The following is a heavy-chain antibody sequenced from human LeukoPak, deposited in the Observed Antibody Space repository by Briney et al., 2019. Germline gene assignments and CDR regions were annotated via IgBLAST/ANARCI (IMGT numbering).Heavy chain of an antibody. CDR2: ISGSGGST. CDR1: GFTFSSYA. Sequence: PGGSLRLSCAAPGFTFSSYAMSWVRQAPGKGLEWVSAISGSGGSTYYADSVKGRFTISRDNSKNTLYLQMNSLRAEDTAVYYCAKLLTVTTTYFDYWGQGTLVTVSS. CDR3: AKLLTVTTTYFDY. V-gene: IGHV3-23*01. D-gene: IGHD4-17*01. J-gene: IGHJ4*02.